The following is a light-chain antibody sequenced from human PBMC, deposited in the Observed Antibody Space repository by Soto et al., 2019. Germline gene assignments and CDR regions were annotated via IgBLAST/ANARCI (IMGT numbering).Light chain of an antibody. J-gene: IGKJ4*01. CDR1: QGVNIY. CDR2: DTS. V-gene: IGKV3D-11*01. Sequence: EVVLSQSPDTVSLTPGERATLSCRASQGVNIYLAWYQQRPGQAPRLLIYDTSDRASGIPARFSGVGSGTDFTLTINSLQPEESTIYYCQQRGNWPISFGEGTMV. CDR3: QQRGNWPIS.